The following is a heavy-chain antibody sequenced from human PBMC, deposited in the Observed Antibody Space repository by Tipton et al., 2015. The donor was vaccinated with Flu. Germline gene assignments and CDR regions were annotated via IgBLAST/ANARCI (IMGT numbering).Heavy chain of an antibody. CDR1: GGSISSYTYY. D-gene: IGHD3-9*01. J-gene: IGHJ5*02. CDR2: IYYSGTT. CDR3: TKEGSYNILTKYYNKGVDP. V-gene: IGHV4-39*07. Sequence: TLSLTCTVSGGSISSYTYYWGWFRQSPGTGLEWFGSIYYSGTTYYNPSLKSRVTMSIDTSKNQFSLKVTSVTAADTAVYYCTKEGSYNILTKYYNKGVDPWGQGNLVIVSS.